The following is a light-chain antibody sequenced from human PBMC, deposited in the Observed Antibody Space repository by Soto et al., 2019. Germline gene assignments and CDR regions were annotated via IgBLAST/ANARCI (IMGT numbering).Light chain of an antibody. CDR1: QSVSSY. J-gene: IGKJ4*01. Sequence: EILISHSPATLSVSPVERATLSLRASQSVSSYLAWYQQKPGQAPRLLIYGASSRATGIPDRFSGSGSGTDFTLTISRLEPEDFAVYYCQQYGSSPLTFGGGTKVDIK. CDR3: QQYGSSPLT. V-gene: IGKV3-20*01. CDR2: GAS.